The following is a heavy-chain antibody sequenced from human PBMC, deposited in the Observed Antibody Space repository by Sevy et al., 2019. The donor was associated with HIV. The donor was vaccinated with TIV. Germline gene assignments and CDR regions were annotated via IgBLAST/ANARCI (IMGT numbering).Heavy chain of an antibody. Sequence: GGSQRLSCAASGFTFSSYTMNWVRQAPGKGLEWVSSISSSSSYIYYADSVKGRFTISRDNAKNSLYLQMNSLRAEDTAVYYCARLGGVADHGMDVWGQGTTVTVSS. CDR1: GFTFSSYT. V-gene: IGHV3-21*01. CDR3: ARLGGVADHGMDV. J-gene: IGHJ6*02. CDR2: ISSSSSYI. D-gene: IGHD2-15*01.